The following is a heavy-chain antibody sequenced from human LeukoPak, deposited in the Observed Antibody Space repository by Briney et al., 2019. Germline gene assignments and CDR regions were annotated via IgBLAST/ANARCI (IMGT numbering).Heavy chain of an antibody. CDR3: ARDAYGYNWQGSFDI. CDR2: IYHSGNT. Sequence: SETLSLTCIVSGSSISSTYYWGWIRQPPGKGLEWIGNIYHSGNTYYNPSLKSRVTMSVDTSKNQFSLKLRSVTAADTAVYYCARDAYGYNWQGSFDIWGQGTMVPVSS. J-gene: IGHJ3*02. V-gene: IGHV4-38-2*02. D-gene: IGHD5-24*01. CDR1: GSSISSTYY.